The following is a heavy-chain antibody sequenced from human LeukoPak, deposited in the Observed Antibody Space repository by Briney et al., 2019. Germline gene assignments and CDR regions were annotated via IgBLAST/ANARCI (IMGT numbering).Heavy chain of an antibody. CDR2: MNPNSGNT. CDR1: GYTFTSYD. CDR3: ARVRNVGGWSYPHY. Sequence: ASVTVSCKASGYTFTSYDINWVRQAPGQGREWMGWMNPNSGNTVYAQKFQGRVTMTRNTSISTAYMELSSLRADDTAVYYCARVRNVGGWSYPHYWGQATLVTVSP. J-gene: IGHJ4*02. D-gene: IGHD3-16*01. V-gene: IGHV1-8*01.